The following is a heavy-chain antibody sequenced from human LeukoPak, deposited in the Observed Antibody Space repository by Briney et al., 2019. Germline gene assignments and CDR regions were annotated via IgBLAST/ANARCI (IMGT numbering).Heavy chain of an antibody. CDR3: ARALYWSYNAFDI. J-gene: IGHJ3*02. V-gene: IGHV3-66*01. D-gene: IGHD2-15*01. CDR2: IYSGGST. CDR1: GFTVSSNY. Sequence: PGGSLRLSCAASGFTVSSNYMSWVRQAPGKGLEWVSVIYSGGSTYYADSVKGRFTISSDNSKNTPYLQMNSLRGEDPPVLYCARALYWSYNAFDIWGQGTMVTVSS.